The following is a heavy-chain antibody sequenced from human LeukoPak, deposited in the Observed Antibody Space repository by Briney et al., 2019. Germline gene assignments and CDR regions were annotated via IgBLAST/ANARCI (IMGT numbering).Heavy chain of an antibody. CDR1: GGSFSIYY. Sequence: ETLSLTCAVYGGSFSIYYWSWIRQPAGKGLEYIGRIYTSGSTNYNPSLKSRVTMSVDTSNNQFSLKLSSVTAADTAVYYCARGPTTVTRAFDYWGQGTLVTVSS. D-gene: IGHD4-17*01. CDR3: ARGPTTVTRAFDY. J-gene: IGHJ4*02. V-gene: IGHV4-59*10. CDR2: IYTSGST.